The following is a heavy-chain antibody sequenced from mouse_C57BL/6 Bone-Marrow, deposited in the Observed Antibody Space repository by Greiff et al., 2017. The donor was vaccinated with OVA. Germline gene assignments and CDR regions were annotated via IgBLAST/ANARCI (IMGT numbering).Heavy chain of an antibody. V-gene: IGHV1-39*01. CDR2: INPNYGTT. Sequence: VKPGASVKISCKASGYSFTDYNMNWVKQSNGKSLEWIGVINPNYGTTSYNQKFKGKATLTVDQSSSTAYMQLNSLTSEDSAVYDCARGYYYGWAWFAYWGQGTLVTVSA. CDR1: GYSFTDYN. J-gene: IGHJ3*01. D-gene: IGHD1-1*01. CDR3: ARGYYYGWAWFAY.